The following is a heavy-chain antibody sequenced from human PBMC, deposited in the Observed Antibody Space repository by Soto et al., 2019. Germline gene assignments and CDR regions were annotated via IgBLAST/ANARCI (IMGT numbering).Heavy chain of an antibody. CDR3: ARGRFRRTWFDP. V-gene: IGHV1-8*01. Sequence: QVQQVQSGAEVKKPGASVKVSCKASGYTFTNYDIHWVRQATGQGLEWMGWMNPDSGNTGQSKQFQGRVTMTRDTSISTAYMEMSSLRSEDTAVYYCARGRFRRTWFDPWGQGTLVTVSS. D-gene: IGHD3-16*01. CDR2: MNPDSGNT. CDR1: GYTFTNYD. J-gene: IGHJ5*02.